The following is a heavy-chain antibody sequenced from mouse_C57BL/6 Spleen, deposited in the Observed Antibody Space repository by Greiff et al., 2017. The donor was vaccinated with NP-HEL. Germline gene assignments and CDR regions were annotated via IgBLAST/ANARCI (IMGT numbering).Heavy chain of an antibody. Sequence: QVQLKQPGAELVRPGTSVKLSCKASGYTFTSYWMHWVKQRPGQGLEWIGVIDPSDSYTNYNQKFKGKATLTVDTSSSTAYMQLSSLTSEDSAVYYCARRDLAYAMDYWGQGTSVTVSS. CDR2: IDPSDSYT. D-gene: IGHD3-3*01. V-gene: IGHV1-59*01. CDR1: GYTFTSYW. J-gene: IGHJ4*01. CDR3: ARRDLAYAMDY.